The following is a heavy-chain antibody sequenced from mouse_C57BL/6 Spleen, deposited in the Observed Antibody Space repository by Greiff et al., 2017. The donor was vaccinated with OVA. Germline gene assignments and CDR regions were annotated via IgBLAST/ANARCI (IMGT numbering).Heavy chain of an antibody. CDR2: IYPGDGDT. V-gene: IGHV1-82*01. CDR3: ARNYDYDDYAMDY. CDR1: GYAFSSSW. D-gene: IGHD2-4*01. J-gene: IGHJ4*01. Sequence: VKLQESGPELVKPGASVKISCKASGYAFSSSWMNWVKQRPGKGLEWIGRIYPGDGDTNYNGKFKGKATLTADKSSSTAYMQLSSLTSEDSAVYFCARNYDYDDYAMDYWGQGTSVTVSS.